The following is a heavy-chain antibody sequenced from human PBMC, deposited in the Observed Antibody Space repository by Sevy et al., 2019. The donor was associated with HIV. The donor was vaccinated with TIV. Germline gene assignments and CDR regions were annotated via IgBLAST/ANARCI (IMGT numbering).Heavy chain of an antibody. Sequence: ASVKVSCKASGYTFTGYYMHWVRQASGQGLQWMGWINPDSGGPNYAPKFQGRVTLTRDTSISTAYMELSRLKSDDTAVYYCVRDDRDGYFEYWGQGTLVTVSS. V-gene: IGHV1-2*02. J-gene: IGHJ4*02. CDR3: VRDDRDGYFEY. CDR2: INPDSGGP. CDR1: GYTFTGYY.